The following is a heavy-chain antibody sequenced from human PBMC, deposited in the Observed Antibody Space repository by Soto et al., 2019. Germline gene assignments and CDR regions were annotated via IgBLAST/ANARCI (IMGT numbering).Heavy chain of an antibody. Sequence: SVKVSCKASGGTFSSYTISWVRQAPGQGLEWMGRIIPILGIANYAQKFQGRVTITADKSTSTAYMELSSLRSEDTAVYYCAISSSLNWFDPWGQGTLVTVSS. D-gene: IGHD6-6*01. J-gene: IGHJ5*02. CDR2: IIPILGIA. CDR1: GGTFSSYT. CDR3: AISSSLNWFDP. V-gene: IGHV1-69*02.